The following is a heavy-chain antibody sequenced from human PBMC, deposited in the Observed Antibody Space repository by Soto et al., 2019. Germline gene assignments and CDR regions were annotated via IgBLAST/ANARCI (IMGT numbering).Heavy chain of an antibody. V-gene: IGHV4-59*01. J-gene: IGHJ6*03. CDR1: GGSISSYY. CDR3: AGATIFGAVILPDYYYMDV. Sequence: PSETLSLTSTVSGGSISSYYWSWIRQPPGKGLERIGYIYYSGSTNYNPSLKSRVTISVDTSKNQFSLKLSSVTAADTAVYYCAGATIFGAVILPDYYYMDVWGKGTTVTVSS. D-gene: IGHD3-3*01. CDR2: IYYSGST.